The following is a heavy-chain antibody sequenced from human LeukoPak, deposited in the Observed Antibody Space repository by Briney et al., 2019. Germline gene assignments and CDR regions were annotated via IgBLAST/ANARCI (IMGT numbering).Heavy chain of an antibody. V-gene: IGHV4-39*07. CDR2: IYYSGST. J-gene: IGHJ4*02. CDR1: GGSISSSSYY. D-gene: IGHD4-17*01. CDR3: ARVRTAAVTTVPNYFDY. Sequence: SQTLSLTCTVSGGSISSSSYYWGWIRQPPGKGLEWIGSIYYSGSTYYNPSLKSRVTISVDTSKNQFSLKLSSVTAADTAVYYCARVRTAAVTTVPNYFDYWGQGTLVTVSS.